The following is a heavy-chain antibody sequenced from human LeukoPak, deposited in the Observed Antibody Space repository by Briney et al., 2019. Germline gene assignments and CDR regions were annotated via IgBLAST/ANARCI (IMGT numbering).Heavy chain of an antibody. V-gene: IGHV1-8*03. CDR1: GYTFTSYD. CDR3: ARVPAATHYTYYFDY. D-gene: IGHD2-2*01. J-gene: IGHJ4*02. CDR2: MNPNSGNT. Sequence: GASVKVSCKASGYTFTSYDINWVRQATGQGLEWMGWMNPNSGNTGYAQKFQGRVTITRNTSISTAYVELSSLRSEDTAVYYCARVPAATHYTYYFDYWGQGTLVTVSS.